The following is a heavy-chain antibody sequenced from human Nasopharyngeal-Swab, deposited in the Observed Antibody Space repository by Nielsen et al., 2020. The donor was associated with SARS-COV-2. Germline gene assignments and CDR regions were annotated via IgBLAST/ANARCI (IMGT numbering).Heavy chain of an antibody. J-gene: IGHJ5*02. D-gene: IGHD1-26*01. CDR1: GGSFSGYY. CDR2: INHSGST. Sequence: TRSLTGAVYGGSFSGYYWSWSRQPPGKGLEWIGEINHSGSTNYSPSLKSRVTISVDTSKNQFSLKLSSVTAADTAVYYCARMIVGAPRWFDPWGQGTLVTVSS. V-gene: IGHV4-34*01. CDR3: ARMIVGAPRWFDP.